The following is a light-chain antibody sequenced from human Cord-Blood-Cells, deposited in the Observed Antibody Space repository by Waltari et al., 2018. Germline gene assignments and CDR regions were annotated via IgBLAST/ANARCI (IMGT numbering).Light chain of an antibody. CDR2: AAS. J-gene: IGKJ2*03. Sequence: DIQMTQSPSSLSASVGDRVTITGRASESISCYLNWYQQKPGKAPKHLIYAASRLQRGVPSRFSGRGSGTDFTLTISRLQPEDFATYYCQQSYSTPYSFGQGTKLDI. V-gene: IGKV1-39*01. CDR3: QQSYSTPYS. CDR1: ESISCY.